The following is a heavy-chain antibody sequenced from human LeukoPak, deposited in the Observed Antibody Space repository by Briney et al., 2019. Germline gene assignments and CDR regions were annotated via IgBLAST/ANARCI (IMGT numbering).Heavy chain of an antibody. CDR2: INHSGSS. CDR1: GGSISSSSYY. Sequence: SETLSLTCTVSGGSISSSSYYWSWIRQPPGKGLEWIGEINHSGSSNYNPSLKSRVTISVDTSKNQFSLKLSSVTAADTAVYFCARDYYDSSGYYISKYFDYWGQGTLVTVSS. V-gene: IGHV4-39*07. D-gene: IGHD3-22*01. CDR3: ARDYYDSSGYYISKYFDY. J-gene: IGHJ4*02.